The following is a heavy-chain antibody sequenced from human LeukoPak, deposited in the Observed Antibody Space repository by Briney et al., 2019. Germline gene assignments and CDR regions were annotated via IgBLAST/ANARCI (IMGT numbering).Heavy chain of an antibody. V-gene: IGHV1-18*01. D-gene: IGHD3-22*01. J-gene: IGHJ3*02. CDR3: ARHRLPRVYYDSSGYYHNGFDI. CDR2: ISAYNGNT. CDR1: GYTFSSYG. Sequence: GASVKVSCKASGYTFSSYGISWVRQAPGQGLEWMGWISAYNGNTHYAKKLQGRVTMTTDTSTSTLYMELRSLRSDDTAVYYCARHRLPRVYYDSSGYYHNGFDIWGQGTMVTVSS.